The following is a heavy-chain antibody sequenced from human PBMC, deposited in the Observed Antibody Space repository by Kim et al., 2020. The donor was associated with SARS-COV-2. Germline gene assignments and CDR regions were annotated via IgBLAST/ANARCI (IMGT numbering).Heavy chain of an antibody. V-gene: IGHV3-7*01. D-gene: IGHD6-19*01. Sequence: GGSLRLSCEASGFIFSNNSMNWVRQAPGQGLEWVASIKKDGWEKYYVDSVKGRFTISRDNAEKSLYLQMNSLRAEDTAVYYCSRGMAVPGSLWGQGTLVTVSS. J-gene: IGHJ4*02. CDR1: GFIFSNNS. CDR2: IKKDGWEK. CDR3: SRGMAVPGSL.